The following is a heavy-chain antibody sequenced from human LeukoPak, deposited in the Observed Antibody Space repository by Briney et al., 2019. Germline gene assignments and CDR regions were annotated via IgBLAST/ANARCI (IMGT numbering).Heavy chain of an antibody. J-gene: IGHJ4*02. CDR3: ARGDYYDSRFGY. V-gene: IGHV4-59*01. CDR2: IYYSGST. CDR1: GGSISSYY. Sequence: PSETLSLTCTVSGGSISSYYRSWIRQPPGKGLEWIGYIYYSGSTNYNPSLKSRVTISVDTSKNQFSLKLSSVTAADTAVYYCARGDYYDSRFGYWGQGTLVTVSS. D-gene: IGHD3-22*01.